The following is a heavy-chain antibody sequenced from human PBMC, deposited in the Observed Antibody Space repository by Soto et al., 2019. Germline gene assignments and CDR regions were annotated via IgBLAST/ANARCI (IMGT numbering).Heavy chain of an antibody. J-gene: IGHJ5*02. CDR2: ISAYNGNT. D-gene: IGHD6-6*01. V-gene: IGHV1-18*01. CDR1: GYTFTSYG. Sequence: GASVKVSCKASGYTFTSYGISWVRQAPGQGLEWMGWISAYNGNTNYAQKLQGRVTMTTDTSTSTAYMELRSLRSDDTAVYYCARDGRIAARPDWFDPWGLGTLVTVSS. CDR3: ARDGRIAARPDWFDP.